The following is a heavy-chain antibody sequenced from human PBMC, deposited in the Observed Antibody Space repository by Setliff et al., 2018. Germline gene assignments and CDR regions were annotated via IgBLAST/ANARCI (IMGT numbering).Heavy chain of an antibody. CDR3: ARGLEGEDYFYYMDV. V-gene: IGHV4-4*02. CDR1: GGSISSSNW. J-gene: IGHJ6*03. D-gene: IGHD2-21*01. CDR2: IYHSGSI. Sequence: PSETLSLTCTVSGGSISSSNWWTWVRQPPGKGLEWIGEIYHSGSINYNPSLKSRVTMSVDKSKNQFSLKLTSVTAADTAVYYCARGLEGEDYFYYMDVGGKGNTVTVSS.